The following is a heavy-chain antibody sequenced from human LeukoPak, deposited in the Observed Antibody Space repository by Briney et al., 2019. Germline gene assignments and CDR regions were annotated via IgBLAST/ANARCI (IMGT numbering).Heavy chain of an antibody. J-gene: IGHJ4*02. Sequence: GGSLRLXCAASGFTFSSYAMSWVRQAPGKGLEWVSAISGSGGSTYYADSVKGRFTISRDNSKNTLYLQMNSLRAGDTAVYYCAKCVAGTLIAPDYWGQGTLVTVSS. V-gene: IGHV3-23*01. CDR1: GFTFSSYA. CDR3: AKCVAGTLIAPDY. CDR2: ISGSGGST. D-gene: IGHD6-19*01.